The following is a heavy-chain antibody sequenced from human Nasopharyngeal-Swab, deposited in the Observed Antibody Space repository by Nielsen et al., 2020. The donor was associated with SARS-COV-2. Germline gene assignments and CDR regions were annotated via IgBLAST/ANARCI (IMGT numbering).Heavy chain of an antibody. CDR2: ISGSGGST. J-gene: IGHJ3*02. CDR1: GFTFSSYA. CDR3: AKAYFPKLLRDAFDI. V-gene: IGHV3-23*01. Sequence: GESLKISCAASGFTFSSYAMSWVRQVPGKGLEWVSAISGSGGSTYYADSVKGRFTISRDNSKNTLYLQMNSLRAEDTAVYYCAKAYFPKLLRDAFDIWGQGTMVTVSS. D-gene: IGHD2-15*01.